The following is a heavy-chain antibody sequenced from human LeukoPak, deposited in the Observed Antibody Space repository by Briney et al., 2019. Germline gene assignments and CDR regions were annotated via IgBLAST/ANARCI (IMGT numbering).Heavy chain of an antibody. CDR1: GFTFSSYG. CDR2: IRYDGSNK. D-gene: IGHD1-26*01. CDR3: ARHFYQCGWPEICYSGSYWPFDY. Sequence: GGSLRLSCAASGFTFSSYGMHWVRQAPGKGLEWVAFIRYDGSNKYYADSVKGRFTISRDNSKNTLYLQMNSLRAEDTAVYYCARHFYQCGWPEICYSGSYWPFDYWGQGTLVTVSS. J-gene: IGHJ4*02. V-gene: IGHV3-30*02.